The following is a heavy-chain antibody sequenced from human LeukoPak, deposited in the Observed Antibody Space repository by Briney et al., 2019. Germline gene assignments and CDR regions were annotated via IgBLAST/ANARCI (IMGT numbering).Heavy chain of an antibody. Sequence: TSETLSLTCTVSGGSISSGGYSWSWIRQPPGTGLEWIGYIYHSGSTYYNPSLKSRVTISVDRSKNQFSLKLSSVTAADTAVYYCARGQGTVTTHWGQGTLVTVSS. CDR2: IYHSGST. V-gene: IGHV4-30-2*01. J-gene: IGHJ4*02. CDR1: GGSISSGGYS. D-gene: IGHD4-17*01. CDR3: ARGQGTVTTH.